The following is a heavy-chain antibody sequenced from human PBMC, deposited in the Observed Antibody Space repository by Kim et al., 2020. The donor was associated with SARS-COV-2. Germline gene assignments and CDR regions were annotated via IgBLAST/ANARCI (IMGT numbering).Heavy chain of an antibody. CDR2: IYHSGST. Sequence: SETLSLTCAVSGGSISSNNWWSWVRQSPGKGLEWIGEIYHSGSTNYNPSLKSRVTMSLDMSKSQFSLKLSSVTAADTAVYYCARDLWYEWGYWGQGTLVT. CDR1: GGSISSNNW. D-gene: IGHD1-20*01. V-gene: IGHV4-4*02. J-gene: IGHJ4*02. CDR3: ARDLWYEWGY.